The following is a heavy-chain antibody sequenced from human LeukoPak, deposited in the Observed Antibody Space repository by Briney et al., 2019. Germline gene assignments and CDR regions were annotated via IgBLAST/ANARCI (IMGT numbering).Heavy chain of an antibody. V-gene: IGHV3-30*18. CDR1: GFTFSRYV. Sequence: PGGSLRLSCAASGFTFSRYVMHWVRQAPGKGLEWVAVISYDGSNKYYADSVKGRFTISRDNSKNTLYLQMNSLRADDTAVYYCAKDLMYYFDYWGQGTLVTVSS. CDR3: AKDLMYYFDY. CDR2: ISYDGSNK. J-gene: IGHJ4*02.